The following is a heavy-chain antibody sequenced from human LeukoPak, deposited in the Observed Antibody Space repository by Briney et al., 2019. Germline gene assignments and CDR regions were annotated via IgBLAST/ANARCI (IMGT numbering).Heavy chain of an antibody. D-gene: IGHD3-22*01. V-gene: IGHV5-51*01. CDR1: GYSFTSYW. CDR3: ASHYYDSSGYYEADI. J-gene: IGHJ3*02. Sequence: GESLQISCKGSGYSFTSYWIGWVRQLPGKGLEWMGIIYPGDSDTRYSPSFQGQVTISADKSVSTAYLQWSSLKASDTAMYYCASHYYDSSGYYEADIWGQGTMVTVSS. CDR2: IYPGDSDT.